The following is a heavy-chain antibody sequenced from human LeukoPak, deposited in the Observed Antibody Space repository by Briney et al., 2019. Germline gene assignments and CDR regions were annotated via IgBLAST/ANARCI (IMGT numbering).Heavy chain of an antibody. CDR3: LKTGGLSHY. CDR1: GFTFSSYG. J-gene: IGHJ4*02. Sequence: PGGSLRLSCAASGFTFSSYGMHWVRQAPGKGLEWVAFIRYDGGNKYYADSVKGRFTISRDNSKNTLYLQMDSLRAEDTAVYYCLKTGGLSHYWGQGTLVTVSS. V-gene: IGHV3-30*02. CDR2: IRYDGGNK. D-gene: IGHD3-10*01.